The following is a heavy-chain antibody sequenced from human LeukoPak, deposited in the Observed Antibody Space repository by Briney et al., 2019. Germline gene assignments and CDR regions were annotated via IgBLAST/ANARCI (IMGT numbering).Heavy chain of an antibody. V-gene: IGHV3-23*01. CDR2: ISGSGGST. CDR1: GFTVSSNY. D-gene: IGHD3-22*01. J-gene: IGHJ5*02. CDR3: AKDPVHYYDSSGYYLS. Sequence: GGSLRLSCAASGFTVSSNYMSWVRQAPGKGLEWVSAISGSGGSTYYADSVKGRFTISRDNSKNTLYLQMNSLRAEDTAVYYCAKDPVHYYDSSGYYLSWGQGTLVTVSS.